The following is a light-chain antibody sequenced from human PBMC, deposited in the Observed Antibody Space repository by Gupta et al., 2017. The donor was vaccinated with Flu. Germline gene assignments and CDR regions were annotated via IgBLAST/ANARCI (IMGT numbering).Light chain of an antibody. CDR2: DVT. CDR3: SSYTSTNTFYV. CDR1: SSDVGGSNY. J-gene: IGLJ1*01. V-gene: IGLV2-14*04. Sequence: SCNGTSSDVGGSNYVSWYQQHPGKAPKLIIYDVTNRPSGVSSRFSGSKSGNTASLTIPGLEAEDESAYFCSSYTSTNTFYVFGTGTKVTVL.